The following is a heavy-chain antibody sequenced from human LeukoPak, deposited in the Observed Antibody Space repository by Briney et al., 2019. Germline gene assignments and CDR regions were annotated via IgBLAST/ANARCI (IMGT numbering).Heavy chain of an antibody. V-gene: IGHV4-59*08. CDR1: GGTISSYY. D-gene: IGHD6-19*01. Sequence: SETLSLTCTVSGGTISSYYWNWIRRPRGKGLEGIGYIHDSGSTKYNPSLKSRVTISVETSKNQFSLKLSSVTAADTAVYYCARWYYSGWAFDYWGQGTLVTVSS. J-gene: IGHJ4*02. CDR3: ARWYYSGWAFDY. CDR2: IHDSGST.